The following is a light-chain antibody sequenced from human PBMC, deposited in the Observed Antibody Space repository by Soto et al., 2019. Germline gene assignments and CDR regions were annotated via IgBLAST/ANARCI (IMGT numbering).Light chain of an antibody. Sequence: EIVLTQSPGTLSLSPGERATLSCRASQTISSSYLAWYQQRPGQAPRLLIYGASSRATGIPDRFSGRGSGTDFVLTISRLEPEDFAVYCCQHYGSSVPITFGPGTKVHIK. J-gene: IGKJ3*01. CDR1: QTISSSY. V-gene: IGKV3-20*01. CDR3: QHYGSSVPIT. CDR2: GAS.